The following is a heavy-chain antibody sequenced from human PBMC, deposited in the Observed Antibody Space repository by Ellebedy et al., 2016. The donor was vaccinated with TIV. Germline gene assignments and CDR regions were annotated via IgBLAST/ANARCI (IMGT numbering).Heavy chain of an antibody. V-gene: IGHV6-1*01. Sequence: SQTLSLTXXISGDSVSSNKAAWNWVRQSPSRGLEWLGRAFYRSKWFIDYAVSVRSRITIDPDTSRNQVSLQLNSVTPDDSAVYYCARETTLIGGVLNPFDYWGQGTLVTVSS. J-gene: IGHJ4*02. CDR1: GDSVSSNKAA. CDR2: AFYRSKWFI. CDR3: ARETTLIGGVLNPFDY. D-gene: IGHD3-16*01.